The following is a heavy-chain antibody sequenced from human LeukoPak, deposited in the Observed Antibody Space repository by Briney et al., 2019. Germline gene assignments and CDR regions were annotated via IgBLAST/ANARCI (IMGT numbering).Heavy chain of an antibody. D-gene: IGHD2-2*01. V-gene: IGHV4-34*01. CDR1: GGSFSGYY. CDR2: IKHSGST. CDR3: ARESVRNDAFDI. J-gene: IGHJ3*02. Sequence: SETLSLTCDVYGGSFSGYYWSWIRQPPGKGLEWIGEIKHSGSTNYNPSLKSRVTISVDTSKNQFSLKLSSVTAADTAVYYCARESVRNDAFDIWGQGTTVTVSS.